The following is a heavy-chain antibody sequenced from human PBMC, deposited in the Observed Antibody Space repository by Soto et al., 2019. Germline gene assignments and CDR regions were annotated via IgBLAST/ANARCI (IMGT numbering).Heavy chain of an antibody. V-gene: IGHV4-34*01. J-gene: IGHJ4*02. CDR1: GGSFTAYF. CDR2: IDPSGTT. Sequence: SETLSLTCAVSGGSFTAYFCSWVRQPPGKGLEWIGEIDPSGTTNYNPSLKSRVTISLDTSKNQFSLDLRSVTAADTAVYYCARGWVRASDYWGQGTLVTVSS. CDR3: ARGWVRASDY. D-gene: IGHD5-12*01.